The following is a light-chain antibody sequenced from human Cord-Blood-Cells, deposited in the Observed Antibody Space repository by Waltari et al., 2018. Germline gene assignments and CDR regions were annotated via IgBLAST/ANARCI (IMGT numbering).Light chain of an antibody. CDR1: SSDVGSYNL. CDR2: EVS. CDR3: CSYAGSSSWV. J-gene: IGLJ3*02. Sequence: SALTQPASVSGSPGQSLTISCTGTSSDVGSYNLVSWYQQHPGKAPKLIIYEVSKRPSGVSNRFSGSKSGNTASLTISGLQAEDEADYYCCSYAGSSSWVFGGGTKLTVL. V-gene: IGLV2-23*02.